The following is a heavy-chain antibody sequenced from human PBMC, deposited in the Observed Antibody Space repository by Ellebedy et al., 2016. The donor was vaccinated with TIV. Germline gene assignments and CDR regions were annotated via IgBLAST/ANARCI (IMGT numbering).Heavy chain of an antibody. CDR2: ISAYNGNT. V-gene: IGHV1-18*04. CDR1: GYTFTSYG. Sequence: AASVKVSCKASGYTFTSYGISWVRQAPGQGLEWMGWISAYNGNTNYAQKLQGRVTMTTDTPTSTAYMELRSLRSDDTAVYYCATTYYDVLTFFYRKEFDYWGQGTLVTVSS. CDR3: ATTYYDVLTFFYRKEFDY. D-gene: IGHD3-9*01. J-gene: IGHJ4*02.